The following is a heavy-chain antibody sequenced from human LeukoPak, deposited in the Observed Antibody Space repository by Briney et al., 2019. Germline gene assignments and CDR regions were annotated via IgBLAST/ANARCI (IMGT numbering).Heavy chain of an antibody. CDR2: IYYSGST. J-gene: IGHJ4*02. CDR3: ARDVGPYSGSYDDY. Sequence: PSETLSLTCTVSGGSISSSSYYWGWIRQPPGKGLEWIGSIYYSGSTYYNPSLKSRVTISVDTSKNQFSLKLSSVTAADTAVYYCARDVGPYSGSYDDYWGQGTLVTVSS. V-gene: IGHV4-39*07. D-gene: IGHD1-26*01. CDR1: GGSISSSSYY.